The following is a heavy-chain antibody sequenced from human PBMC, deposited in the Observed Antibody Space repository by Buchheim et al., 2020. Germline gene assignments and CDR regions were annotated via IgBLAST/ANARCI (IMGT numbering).Heavy chain of an antibody. V-gene: IGHV4-30-4*01. CDR3: ARGGLGVWFGELLWFDP. J-gene: IGHJ5*02. Sequence: QVQLQESGPGLVKPSQTLSLTCTVSGGSIRSGDYYWSWIRQPPGKGLEWIGYIYYSGSTYYNPSPKSRVTISVDTSKNQFSLKLSSVTAADTAVYYCARGGLGVWFGELLWFDPWGQGTL. D-gene: IGHD3-10*01. CDR1: GGSIRSGDYY. CDR2: IYYSGST.